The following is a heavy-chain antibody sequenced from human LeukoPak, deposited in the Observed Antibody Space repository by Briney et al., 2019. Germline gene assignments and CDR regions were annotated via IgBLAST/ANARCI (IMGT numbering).Heavy chain of an antibody. Sequence: ASVKVSCKVSGYTLTELSMHWVRQAPGKGLEWMGGFDPEDGETIYAQKFQGRVTITEDTSTDTAYMELSSLRSEDTAVYYCATAQKVLRRYGMDVWGQGTTVTVSS. CDR2: FDPEDGET. CDR3: ATAQKVLRRYGMDV. V-gene: IGHV1-24*01. CDR1: GYTLTELS. J-gene: IGHJ6*02.